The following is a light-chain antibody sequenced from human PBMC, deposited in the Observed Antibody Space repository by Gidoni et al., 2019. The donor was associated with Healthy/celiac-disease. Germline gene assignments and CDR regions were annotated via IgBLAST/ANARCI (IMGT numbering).Light chain of an antibody. V-gene: IGKV1-39*01. CDR1: QSISSY. CDR2: AAS. J-gene: IGKJ4*01. Sequence: DIQMTQSPASLSSSVGESVTIACRASQSISSYLNWYQQKPGNAPKLLIYAASSLQSGVPSRFSGSGSGTDFTLTISSLQPEDFATYYCQQSCSTPLTFGGGTKVEIK. CDR3: QQSCSTPLT.